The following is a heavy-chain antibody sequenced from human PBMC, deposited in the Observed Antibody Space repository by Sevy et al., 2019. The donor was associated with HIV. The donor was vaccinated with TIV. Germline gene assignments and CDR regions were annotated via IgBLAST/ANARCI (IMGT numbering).Heavy chain of an antibody. CDR2: INPDGSEK. CDR1: GFTFSSHW. D-gene: IGHD1-26*01. Sequence: GGSLRLSCAPSGFTFSSHWMTWVRQAPGKGLEWVANINPDGSEKYHVESVKGRFTISRDNAKNSLYLQMHSLRVEDTAVYYCAKTYGGGSVDYWGQGTLVTVSS. J-gene: IGHJ4*02. CDR3: AKTYGGGSVDY. V-gene: IGHV3-7*01.